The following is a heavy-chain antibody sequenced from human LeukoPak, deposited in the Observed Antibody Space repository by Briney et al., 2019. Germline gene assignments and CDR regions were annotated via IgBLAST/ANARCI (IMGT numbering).Heavy chain of an antibody. D-gene: IGHD5-24*01. Sequence: PSETLSLTCTVSGGSISSYYWSWIRQPPGKGLEWIGYIYYSGSTNYNPSLKSRVTISVDTSKNQFSLKLSSVTAADTAVYYCARRRDGYNSVAWFDPWGQGTLVTVSS. CDR2: IYYSGST. J-gene: IGHJ5*02. CDR3: ARRRDGYNSVAWFDP. CDR1: GGSISSYY. V-gene: IGHV4-59*08.